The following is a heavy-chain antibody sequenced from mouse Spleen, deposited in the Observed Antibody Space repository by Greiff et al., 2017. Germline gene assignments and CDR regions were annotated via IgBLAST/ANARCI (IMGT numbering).Heavy chain of an antibody. CDR1: GFTFSSYA. V-gene: IGHV5-9-4*01. CDR3: ARDPLRGAMDY. D-gene: IGHD1-1*01. CDR2: ISSGGSYT. J-gene: IGHJ4*01. Sequence: DVMLVESGGGLVKPGGSLKLSCAASGFTFSSYAMSWVRQSPEKRLEWVAEISSGGSYTYYPDTVTGRFTISRDNAKNTLYLEMSSLRSEDTAMYYCARDPLRGAMDYWGQGTSVTVSS.